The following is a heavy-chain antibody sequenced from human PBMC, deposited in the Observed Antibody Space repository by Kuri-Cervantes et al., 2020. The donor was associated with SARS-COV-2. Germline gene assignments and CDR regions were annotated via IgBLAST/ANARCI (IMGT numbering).Heavy chain of an antibody. CDR1: GGSLSGSY. Sequence: ESLKISCAVYGGSLSGSYWSWIRQSPGKRLEWIGEVNHNGGANYNPSLKSRVTISVDTSKNQFSLKLSSVTAADTAVYYCATQGRIGGVISNAFDYWGQGTLVTVSS. J-gene: IGHJ4*02. CDR3: ATQGRIGGVISNAFDY. V-gene: IGHV4-34*01. D-gene: IGHD3-10*01. CDR2: VNHNGGA.